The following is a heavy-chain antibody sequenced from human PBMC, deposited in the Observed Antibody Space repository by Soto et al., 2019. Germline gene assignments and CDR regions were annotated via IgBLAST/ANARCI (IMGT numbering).Heavy chain of an antibody. CDR2: ISGSGGST. Sequence: LRLSCAASGFTFISYAMSWVRQAPGKGLEWVSAISGSGGSTYYADSVKGRFTISRDKSKNTLYLQMNSLRAEDTAVYYCAKDRKLRWFDPWGKGTLVTVSS. CDR3: AKDRKLRWFDP. D-gene: IGHD1-7*01. J-gene: IGHJ5*02. CDR1: GFTFISYA. V-gene: IGHV3-23*01.